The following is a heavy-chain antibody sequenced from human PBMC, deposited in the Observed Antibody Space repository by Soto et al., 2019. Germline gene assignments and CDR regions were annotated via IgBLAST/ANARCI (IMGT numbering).Heavy chain of an antibody. Sequence: VQLVESGGGLVQPGGSLRLSCAASGFTFSSYAMHWVRQAPGKGLEWVAVISYDGSNKYYADSVKGRFTISRDNSKNTLYLQMNSLRAEDTAVYYCATYCSGGSCPDYWGQGTLVTVSS. CDR2: ISYDGSNK. J-gene: IGHJ4*02. CDR3: ATYCSGGSCPDY. CDR1: GFTFSSYA. V-gene: IGHV3-30-3*01. D-gene: IGHD2-15*01.